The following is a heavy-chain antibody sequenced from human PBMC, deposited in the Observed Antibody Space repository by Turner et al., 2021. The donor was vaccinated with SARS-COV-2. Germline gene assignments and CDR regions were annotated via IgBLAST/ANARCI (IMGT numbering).Heavy chain of an antibody. J-gene: IGHJ5*02. V-gene: IGHV1-69*04. D-gene: IGHD6-13*01. CDR3: ASLCQGIAAAAISWFDP. Sequence: QVQLVQSGAEGKKPGSPVKVSCKASVGTFSSYAISWVRQAPGQGLEWMGRIIPILGIANYAQKFQGRVTITADKSTSTAYMELSSLRSEDTAVYYCASLCQGIAAAAISWFDPWGQGTLVTVSS. CDR1: VGTFSSYA. CDR2: IIPILGIA.